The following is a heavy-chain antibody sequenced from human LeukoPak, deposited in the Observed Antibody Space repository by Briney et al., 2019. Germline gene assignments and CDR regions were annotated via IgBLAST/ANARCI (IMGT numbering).Heavy chain of an antibody. V-gene: IGHV4-34*01. J-gene: IGHJ4*02. CDR2: INHSGST. Sequence: PSKTLSLTCAVYGGSFSGYYWSWIRQPPGKGLEWIGEINHSGSTNYNPSLKSRVTISVDTSKNQFSLKLSSVTAADTAVYYCAREDPTQLVSLWGQGTLVTVSS. D-gene: IGHD6-13*01. CDR1: GGSFSGYY. CDR3: AREDPTQLVSL.